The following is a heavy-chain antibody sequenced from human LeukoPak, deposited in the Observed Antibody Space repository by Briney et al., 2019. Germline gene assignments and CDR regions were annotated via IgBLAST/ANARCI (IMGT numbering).Heavy chain of an antibody. J-gene: IGHJ4*02. D-gene: IGHD2-8*01. Sequence: GGSLRLSCAASGFTFSSYAVSWVRQAPGKGLEWVSVVSGTGSITDYADSVKGRFTISRDNAKSTLYLQINSLRAEDTAVYYCAKDRIYCTNGVCYGYFDYWGQGTLVTVSS. CDR1: GFTFSSYA. CDR3: AKDRIYCTNGVCYGYFDY. CDR2: VSGTGSIT. V-gene: IGHV3-23*01.